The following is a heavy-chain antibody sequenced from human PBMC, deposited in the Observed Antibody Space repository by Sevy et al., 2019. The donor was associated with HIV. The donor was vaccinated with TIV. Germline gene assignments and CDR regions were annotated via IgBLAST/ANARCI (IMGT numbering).Heavy chain of an antibody. CDR3: TLEGLYCSGGSCYSEGFDT. D-gene: IGHD2-15*01. V-gene: IGHV3-15*01. CDR2: IKSKTDGGTT. J-gene: IGHJ4*02. Sequence: GGSLRLSCAAFGFPFNNAWMSWVRQAPGKGLEWVGRIKSKTDGGTTDYATTVKGRFTISRDDSKNTLYLQMNSLKTYDTAVYYCTLEGLYCSGGSCYSEGFDTWGQGTLVTVSS. CDR1: GFPFNNAW.